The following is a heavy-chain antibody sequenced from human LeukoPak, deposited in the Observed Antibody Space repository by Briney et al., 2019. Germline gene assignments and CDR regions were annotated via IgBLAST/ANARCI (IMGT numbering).Heavy chain of an antibody. CDR1: GGTFSSYA. CDR2: SIPIFGTA. Sequence: SVKVSCKASGGTFSSYAISWVRQAPGQGLEWMGGSIPIFGTANYAQKFQGRVTITTDESTSTAYMELSSLSSEDTAVYYCARSRDPDSGSPDYYWGQGTLVTVSS. J-gene: IGHJ4*02. D-gene: IGHD1-26*01. V-gene: IGHV1-69*05. CDR3: ARSRDPDSGSPDYY.